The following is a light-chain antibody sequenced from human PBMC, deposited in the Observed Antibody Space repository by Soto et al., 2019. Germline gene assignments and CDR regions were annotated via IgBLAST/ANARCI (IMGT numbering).Light chain of an antibody. CDR3: QQYNEWPLT. CDR2: HAS. CDR1: QSVSNN. J-gene: IGKJ4*01. Sequence: EIVMTQSPATLSVSPGERAILSCRASQSVSNNLASYQQKPGQAPSLLIYHASTMASGIPARFSGSVSGTEFTLTISSLQSEDFAGYCCQQYNEWPLTFGGGTKGEIK. V-gene: IGKV3-15*01.